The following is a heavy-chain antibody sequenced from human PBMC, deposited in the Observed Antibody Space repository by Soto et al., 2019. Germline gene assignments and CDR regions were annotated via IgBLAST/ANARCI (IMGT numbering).Heavy chain of an antibody. CDR1: GFTFSTYA. CDR2: ISANGQGI. CDR3: AKDRNYPRDQFHY. D-gene: IGHD1-7*01. J-gene: IGHJ4*02. V-gene: IGHV3-23*01. Sequence: GGSLRLSCAASGFTFSTYALSWVRQAPGKGLEWVSAISANGQGIYYADSVRGRFTISRDNSKNTIFLHMDSLRAEDTAVYYCAKDRNYPRDQFHYWGQGTLVTSPQ.